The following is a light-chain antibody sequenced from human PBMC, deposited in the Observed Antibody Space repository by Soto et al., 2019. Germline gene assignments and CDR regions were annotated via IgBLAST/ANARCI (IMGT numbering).Light chain of an antibody. J-gene: IGKJ2*01. CDR3: QQYNNGLPVT. Sequence: EIVMTQSPATLSVSPGERVTLSSRASQSVSSNLAWYQQKPGQAPRLLIFGASTRVTGIPARFSGSGSGTEFTLTISSLQSEDFAIYYCQQYNNGLPVTFGQGTKLEIK. CDR1: QSVSSN. V-gene: IGKV3-15*01. CDR2: GAS.